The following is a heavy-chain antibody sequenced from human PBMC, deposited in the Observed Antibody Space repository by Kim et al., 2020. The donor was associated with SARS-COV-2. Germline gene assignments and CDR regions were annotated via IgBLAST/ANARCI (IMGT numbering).Heavy chain of an antibody. J-gene: IGHJ4*02. Sequence: GGSLRLSCAASGLTVSSNYMSWVRQAPGRGLEWVAVMISGGSRYYADSLKGRFTISRDNSKNTLYLQMNSLRAEDTAVYYCARDLFYGSGCYYFYYCGQG. CDR1: GLTVSSNY. CDR2: MISGGSR. CDR3: ARDLFYGSGCYYFYY. D-gene: IGHD3-10*01. V-gene: IGHV3-53*01.